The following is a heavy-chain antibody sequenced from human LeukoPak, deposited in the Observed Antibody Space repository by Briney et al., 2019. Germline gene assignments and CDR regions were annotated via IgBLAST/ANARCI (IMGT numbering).Heavy chain of an antibody. V-gene: IGHV3-7*03. CDR2: INRDGSER. J-gene: IGHJ6*02. CDR1: GFTFSNYW. Sequence: GGSLRLSCAASGFTFSNYWMTWVRQAPGKGLEWVANINRDGSERYYVDSVKGRFTISRDDAKSSLYLQMNSLRAEDTAVYYCAKRNAMDVWGQGTTVIVFS. CDR3: AKRNAMDV.